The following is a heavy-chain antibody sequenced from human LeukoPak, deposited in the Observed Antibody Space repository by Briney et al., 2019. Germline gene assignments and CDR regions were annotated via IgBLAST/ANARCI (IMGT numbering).Heavy chain of an antibody. CDR3: ARAREPHYYDILTGYSLYYFDY. Sequence: ASVKVSCKASGYTFTSYGISWVRQAPGQGLEWMGWISAYNGNTNYAQKLQGRVTMTTDTSTSTAYMELRSLRSDDTAVYYCARAREPHYYDILTGYSLYYFDYWGQGTLVTASS. CDR2: ISAYNGNT. CDR1: GYTFTSYG. D-gene: IGHD3-9*01. J-gene: IGHJ4*02. V-gene: IGHV1-18*01.